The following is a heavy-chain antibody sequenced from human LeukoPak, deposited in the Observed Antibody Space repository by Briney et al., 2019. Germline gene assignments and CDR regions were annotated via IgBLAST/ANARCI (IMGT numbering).Heavy chain of an antibody. J-gene: IGHJ4*02. CDR3: AKVLPGPFHY. Sequence: GGSLRLSCEASGFILRSYAMHWVRQAPGKGLEWVAFTQHDGDDKYYADSVKGRFTISRDNSKNTLYLQMNSLRAEDTAVYYCAKVLPGPFHYWGQGTLVTVSS. CDR2: TQHDGDDK. V-gene: IGHV3-30*02. D-gene: IGHD1-1*01. CDR1: GFILRSYA.